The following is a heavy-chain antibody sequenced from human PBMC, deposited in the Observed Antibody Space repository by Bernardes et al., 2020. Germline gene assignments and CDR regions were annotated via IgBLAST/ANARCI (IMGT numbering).Heavy chain of an antibody. J-gene: IGHJ3*02. Sequence: GGSLSLSCAASGFTFSSYSMNWVRQAPGKGLEWVSYISSSSSTIYYADSVKGRFTISRDNAKNSLYLQMNSLRDEDTAVYYCARGDYGDNVSAFDIWGQGTMVTVSS. V-gene: IGHV3-48*02. CDR1: GFTFSSYS. CDR2: ISSSSSTI. D-gene: IGHD4-17*01. CDR3: ARGDYGDNVSAFDI.